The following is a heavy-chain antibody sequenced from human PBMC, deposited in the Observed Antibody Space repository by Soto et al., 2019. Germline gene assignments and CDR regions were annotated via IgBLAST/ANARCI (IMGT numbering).Heavy chain of an antibody. J-gene: IGHJ4*02. CDR1: GFFFSSYT. CDR2: FSATSENT. V-gene: IGHV3-23*01. CDR3: AKARDQQWVRLPFDY. Sequence: EVQLLESGGGLVQPGGSLRLSCVGSGFFFSSYTMTWVRQAPGKWLEWVSSFSATSENTYYADSVRGRFTISRYNSKNTLLLQMNSLTAEDTAMYYCAKARDQQWVRLPFDYWGQGILVIVSS. D-gene: IGHD6-19*01.